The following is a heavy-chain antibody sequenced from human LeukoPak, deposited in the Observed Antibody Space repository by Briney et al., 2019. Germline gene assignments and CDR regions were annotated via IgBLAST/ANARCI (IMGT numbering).Heavy chain of an antibody. D-gene: IGHD6-6*01. CDR2: ISGSGDST. Sequence: GGSLRLSCAASGFTFSSSTMSWVRQAPGKGLEWVPSISGSGDSTWYADSVRGRFTVSRDNSKNTLYLQMDSLRAEDTAVYYCANTHCDSSPIVWNFWGQGTLVTVSS. CDR1: GFTFSSST. CDR3: ANTHCDSSPIVWNF. J-gene: IGHJ4*02. V-gene: IGHV3-23*01.